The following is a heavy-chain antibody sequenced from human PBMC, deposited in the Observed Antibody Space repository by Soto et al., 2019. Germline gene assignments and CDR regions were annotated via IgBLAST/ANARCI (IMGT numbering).Heavy chain of an antibody. CDR1: GGTFSSYA. V-gene: IGHV1-69*01. J-gene: IGHJ6*04. D-gene: IGHD6-13*01. CDR3: GRVGGMIAASGVYGRDV. CDR2: IIPIFGTA. Sequence: STLKVSCKACGGTFSSYAISWLRQAPGQGVEWMGGIIPIFGTAKCAQTCQGRVTITADESTSTACMEVSSLRAEDTDVYYGGRVGGMIAASGVYGRDVGGTGTTVT.